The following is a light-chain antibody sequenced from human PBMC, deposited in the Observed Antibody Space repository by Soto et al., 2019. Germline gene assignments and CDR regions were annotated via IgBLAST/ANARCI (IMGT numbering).Light chain of an antibody. CDR3: QQYNSYSPYT. CDR2: KAS. CDR1: QSISIW. J-gene: IGKJ2*01. V-gene: IGKV1-5*03. Sequence: DIQMTQSPSTLSASVGDRVTITCRASQSISIWLAWYQQKPGKAPKLLIYKASSLESGVPSRFSGRGSGTEFTLTISSLQPDDFATYYCQQYNSYSPYTFGQGTKLEIK.